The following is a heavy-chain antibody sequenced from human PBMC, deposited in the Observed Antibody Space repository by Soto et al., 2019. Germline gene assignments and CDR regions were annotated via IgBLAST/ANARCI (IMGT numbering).Heavy chain of an antibody. Sequence: SETLSLTCTVSGGSISSYYWSWIRQRPGKGLEWIGYIYYSGSTNYNPSLKSRVTISVDTSKNQFSLKLSSVTAADTAVYYCARGIAAAGTVTEFDPWGQGTPVTVSS. D-gene: IGHD6-13*01. V-gene: IGHV4-59*01. J-gene: IGHJ5*02. CDR3: ARGIAAAGTVTEFDP. CDR2: IYYSGST. CDR1: GGSISSYY.